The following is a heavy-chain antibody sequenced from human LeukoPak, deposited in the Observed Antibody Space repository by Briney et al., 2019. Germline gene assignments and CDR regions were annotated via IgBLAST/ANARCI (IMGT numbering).Heavy chain of an antibody. V-gene: IGHV3-74*03. J-gene: IGHJ4*02. CDR2: INSDGRST. D-gene: IGHD2-15*01. Sequence: GGSLRLSCAASGFTFSTHWMHWVRQAPGKGLVWVSQINSDGRSTTYADSVKGRFTISRDNAKNTLYLQMNSLRAEDTAVYYCARVVDWCSGGSCCFDYWGQGTLVTVSS. CDR3: ARVVDWCSGGSCCFDY. CDR1: GFTFSTHW.